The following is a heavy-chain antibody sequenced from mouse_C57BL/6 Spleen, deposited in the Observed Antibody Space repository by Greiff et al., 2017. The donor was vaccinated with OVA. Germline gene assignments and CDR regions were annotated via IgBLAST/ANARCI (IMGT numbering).Heavy chain of an antibody. CDR2: IYPGGGST. CDR1: GYTFTNYW. CDR3: AREFLSPTGDAMDY. D-gene: IGHD3-1*01. J-gene: IGHJ4*01. V-gene: IGHV1-63*01. Sequence: VKVVESGAELVRPGTSVKMSCKASGYTFTNYWIGWAKQRPGHGLEWIGDIYPGGGSTNYNEKFKGQATLTADKSSSTAYMQFSSLTSEDSAIYYCAREFLSPTGDAMDYGGQGTSVTVSS.